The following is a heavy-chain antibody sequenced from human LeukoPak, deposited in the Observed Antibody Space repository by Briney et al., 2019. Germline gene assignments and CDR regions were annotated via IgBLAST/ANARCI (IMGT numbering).Heavy chain of an antibody. J-gene: IGHJ5*02. CDR1: GGSISSYY. Sequence: SETLSLTCTVSGGSISSYYWSWIRQPAGKGLEWIGRIYTSGSTNYNPSLKSRVTMSVDTSKNQFSLKLSSVTAADTAVYYCARGIRYYDFWSAPSGWFDPWGQGTLVTVSS. D-gene: IGHD3-3*01. V-gene: IGHV4-4*07. CDR3: ARGIRYYDFWSAPSGWFDP. CDR2: IYTSGST.